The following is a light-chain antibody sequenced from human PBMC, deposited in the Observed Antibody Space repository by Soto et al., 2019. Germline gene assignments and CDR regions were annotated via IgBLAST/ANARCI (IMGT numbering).Light chain of an antibody. V-gene: IGKV3-15*01. J-gene: IGKJ1*01. CDR2: GAS. Sequence: EIVMTQSPATLSVSPGERATLSCRASQSVSSNLAWYQQKPGQAPRLLIYGASTRATGIPARFSGSGSGTEFTLTISSLQSGDFAVYYCQQDNNWLRTFGQGTKVEIK. CDR1: QSVSSN. CDR3: QQDNNWLRT.